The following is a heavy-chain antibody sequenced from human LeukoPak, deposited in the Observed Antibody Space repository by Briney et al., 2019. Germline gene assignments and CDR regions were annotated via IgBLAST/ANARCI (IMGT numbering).Heavy chain of an antibody. D-gene: IGHD1-1*01. CDR3: VRLLDVDY. CDR2: ISPDGTTT. J-gene: IGHJ4*02. CDR1: GFTFTNFR. Sequence: GGSLRLSCAASGFTFTNFRMHWVRQAPGKGLLWVSRISPDGTTTDYAGSVKGRFTISRDNPKNMVYLQMDSLRAEDTAVYYCVRLLDVDYWGQGTLVTVSS. V-gene: IGHV3-74*01.